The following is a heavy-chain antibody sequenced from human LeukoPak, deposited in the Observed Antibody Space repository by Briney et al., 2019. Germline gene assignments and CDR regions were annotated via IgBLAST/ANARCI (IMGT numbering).Heavy chain of an antibody. Sequence: ASVKVSCKASGYTFTSYDINWVRQATGQGLEWMGWMNPNSGNTGYAQKFQGRVTMTRNTSISTAYMGLSSLRSEDTAVYYCARGSLSFYYGSGSLLDFDYWGQGTLVTVSS. J-gene: IGHJ4*02. D-gene: IGHD3-10*01. CDR2: MNPNSGNT. CDR3: ARGSLSFYYGSGSLLDFDY. V-gene: IGHV1-8*01. CDR1: GYTFTSYD.